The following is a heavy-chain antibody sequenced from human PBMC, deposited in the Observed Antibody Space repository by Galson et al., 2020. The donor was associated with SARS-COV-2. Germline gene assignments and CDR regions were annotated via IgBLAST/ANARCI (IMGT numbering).Heavy chain of an antibody. Sequence: GGSLRLSCEAAGFSFKSYSMNWVRLAPGKGLEWVSSIGTGTSYLYYADSVKGRFTISRDNAKNSLYLHMNSLTAEDTAVYYCARNNWNFGGHYFDSWGRGILVTVSS. CDR2: IGTGTSYL. D-gene: IGHD1-1*01. J-gene: IGHJ4*02. CDR1: GFSFKSYS. V-gene: IGHV3-21*04. CDR3: ARNNWNFGGHYFDS.